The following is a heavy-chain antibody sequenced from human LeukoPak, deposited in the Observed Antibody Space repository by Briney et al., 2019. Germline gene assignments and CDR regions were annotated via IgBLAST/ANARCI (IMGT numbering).Heavy chain of an antibody. CDR1: GGSISSSSYY. CDR3: ARDDYGDYEGGFDY. CDR2: IYYSGST. Sequence: SGTLSLTCTISGGSISSSSYYWGWIRQPPGKGLEWIGSIYYSGSTYYNPSLKSRVTISVDTSKNQFSLKLSSVTAADTAVYYCARDDYGDYEGGFDYWGQGTLVTVSS. J-gene: IGHJ4*02. D-gene: IGHD4-17*01. V-gene: IGHV4-39*07.